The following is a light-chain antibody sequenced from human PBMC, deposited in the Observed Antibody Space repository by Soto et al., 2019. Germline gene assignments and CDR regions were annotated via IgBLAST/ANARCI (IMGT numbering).Light chain of an antibody. V-gene: IGKV1-9*01. CDR3: QQFNSYPLT. CDR2: GAS. CDR1: QGIASS. Sequence: DIHLTQSPSFLSASVGGRVTITCRASQGIASSLAWYQQKAGKAPKLLIYGASTLETGVPSRFSGSGPGTEFTLTISSLQPEDFGIYYCQQFNSYPLTFGGGTKVEIK. J-gene: IGKJ4*01.